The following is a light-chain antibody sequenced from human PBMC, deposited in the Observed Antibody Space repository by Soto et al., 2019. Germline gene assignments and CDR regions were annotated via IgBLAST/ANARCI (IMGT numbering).Light chain of an antibody. J-gene: IGLJ1*01. CDR2: NVS. CDR1: SSDVGGYNS. CDR3: SSYTSSSTYV. V-gene: IGLV2-14*03. Sequence: QSALTQPASVSGSPGQSITISCTGTSSDVGGYNSVSWYQHHPGKAPKLMIYNVSNRPSGVSNRFSGSKSGNTASLTISGLQAEYEADYYCSSYTSSSTYVFGTGIKLTVL.